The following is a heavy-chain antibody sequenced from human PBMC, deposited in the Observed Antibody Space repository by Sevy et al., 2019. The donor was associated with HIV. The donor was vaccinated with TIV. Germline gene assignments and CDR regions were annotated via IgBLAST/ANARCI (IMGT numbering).Heavy chain of an antibody. CDR1: GGSISSYY. Sequence: SENLSLTCTVSGGSISSYYWSWIRQPPGKGLEWIGYIYYSGSTNYNPSFKSRVTISVDTSKNKFSLKLSSVTAADMAVYYCARMYYYYYGMDVWGQGTTVTVSS. CDR3: ARMYYYYYGMDV. V-gene: IGHV4-59*01. J-gene: IGHJ6*02. CDR2: IYYSGST.